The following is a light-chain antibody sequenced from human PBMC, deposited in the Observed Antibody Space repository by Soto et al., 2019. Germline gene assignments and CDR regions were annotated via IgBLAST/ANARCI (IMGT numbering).Light chain of an antibody. V-gene: IGKV3-20*01. Sequence: ELVLTQSPGTLSLSPGERVTLSCRASQSVSSSYLAWYQQKPGQAPRLLIYGASSRATGIPDRFSGSGSVTDFTLTISRLEPEDSAVYYCQQYGSSPRTFGQGTKVDIK. CDR2: GAS. J-gene: IGKJ1*01. CDR3: QQYGSSPRT. CDR1: QSVSSSY.